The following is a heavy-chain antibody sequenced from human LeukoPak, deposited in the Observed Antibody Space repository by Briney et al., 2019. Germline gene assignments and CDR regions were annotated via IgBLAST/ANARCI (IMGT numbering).Heavy chain of an antibody. J-gene: IGHJ4*02. CDR2: ISAYNDNT. D-gene: IGHD6-13*01. CDR1: GYTFTAYS. V-gene: IGHV1-18*01. CDR3: ARDLGVAAHLDY. Sequence: ASVKVSCKSSGYTFTAYSLSWVRQAPGQGREWMGWISAYNDNTKYAQKFQGRVTMTTDSSTSTAYMELTSLRSDDTAVYYCARDLGVAAHLDYWGQGTLVTVSS.